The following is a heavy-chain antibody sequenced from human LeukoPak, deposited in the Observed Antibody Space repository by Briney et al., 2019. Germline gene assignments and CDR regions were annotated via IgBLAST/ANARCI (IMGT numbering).Heavy chain of an antibody. Sequence: PGGSLRLSCAASGFTFSDYYMSWIRQAPGKGLEWVSYISSSGSTIYYADSVKGRFTISRDNAKNSLYLQMNSLRAEDTAVYYCAREYSSGWYTYYYGMDVWGQGTTVTVSS. V-gene: IGHV3-11*04. J-gene: IGHJ6*02. D-gene: IGHD6-19*01. CDR1: GFTFSDYY. CDR2: ISSSGSTI. CDR3: AREYSSGWYTYYYGMDV.